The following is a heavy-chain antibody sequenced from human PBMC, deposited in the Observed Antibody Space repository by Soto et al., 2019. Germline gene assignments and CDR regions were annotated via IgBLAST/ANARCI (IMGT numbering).Heavy chain of an antibody. CDR1: GFTFSSYG. J-gene: IGHJ4*02. CDR3: AKDPVRYGGYGGVFDY. D-gene: IGHD5-12*01. CDR2: ISYDGSNK. V-gene: IGHV3-30*18. Sequence: QVQLVESGGRVVQPGRSLRLSCAVSGFTFSSYGMHWVRQAPGKGLEWVAVISYDGSNKYYADSVKGRFTISRDNSKSTQFLQMNSLRAEDTAVYYCAKDPVRYGGYGGVFDYWGQGTLVIVSS.